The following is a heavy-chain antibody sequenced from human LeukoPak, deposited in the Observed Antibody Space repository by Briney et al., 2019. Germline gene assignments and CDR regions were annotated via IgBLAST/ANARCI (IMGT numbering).Heavy chain of an antibody. Sequence: SETLSLTCTVSGGSISSSSYYWGWIRQPPGKGLEWIGSIYYSGSTYYNPSLKSRVTISVDTSKNQFSLKLSSVTAADTAVYYCARLSLDGYNYGSFPYWGQGTLVTVSS. CDR3: ARLSLDGYNYGSFPY. D-gene: IGHD5-24*01. J-gene: IGHJ4*02. V-gene: IGHV4-39*01. CDR2: IYYSGST. CDR1: GGSISSSSYY.